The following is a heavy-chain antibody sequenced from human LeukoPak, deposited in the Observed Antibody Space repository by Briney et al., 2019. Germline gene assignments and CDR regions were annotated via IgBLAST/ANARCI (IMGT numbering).Heavy chain of an antibody. CDR1: GYTFTSYG. J-gene: IGHJ3*02. CDR3: ARDQLKLCSSASCYLRSDAFDI. CDR2: ISAYNGNT. V-gene: IGHV1-18*01. Sequence: ASVKVSCKASGYTFTSYGISWVRQAPGQGLEWMGWISAYNGNTNYAQKLQGRVTMTTDTSTSTAYMELRSLRSDDTAVYYCARDQLKLCSSASCYLRSDAFDIWGQGTMVTVSS. D-gene: IGHD2-2*01.